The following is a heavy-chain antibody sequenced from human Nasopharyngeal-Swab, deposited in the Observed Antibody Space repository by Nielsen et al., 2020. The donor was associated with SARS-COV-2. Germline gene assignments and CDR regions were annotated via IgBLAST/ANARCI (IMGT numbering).Heavy chain of an antibody. D-gene: IGHD5-18*01. CDR1: GYTLTELS. Sequence: ASVKVSCKVSGYTLTELSMHWVRQAPGKGLEWMGGFDPEDGETIYAQKFQGRVTMTEDTSTDTAYMELSSLRSEDTAVYYCATITAMVARANWFDPWGQGTLVTVSS. V-gene: IGHV1-24*01. CDR3: ATITAMVARANWFDP. CDR2: FDPEDGET. J-gene: IGHJ5*02.